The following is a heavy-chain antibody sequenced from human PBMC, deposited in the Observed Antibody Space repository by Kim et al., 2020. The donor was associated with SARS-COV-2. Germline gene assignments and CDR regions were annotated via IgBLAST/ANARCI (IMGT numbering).Heavy chain of an antibody. V-gene: IGHV1-69*13. CDR2: IIPIFGTA. CDR1: GGTFSSYA. Sequence: PSVKVSCKASGGTFSSYAISWVRQAPGQGLEWMGGIIPIFGTANYAQKFQGRVTITADESTSTAYMELSSLRSEDKAVYYCARTPGYSYDYYFDYWGQGTLVTVSS. J-gene: IGHJ4*02. D-gene: IGHD5-18*01. CDR3: ARTPGYSYDYYFDY.